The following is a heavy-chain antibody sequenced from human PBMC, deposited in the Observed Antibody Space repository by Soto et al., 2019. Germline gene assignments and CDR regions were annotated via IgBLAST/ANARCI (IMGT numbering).Heavy chain of an antibody. V-gene: IGHV4-30-4*08. D-gene: IGHD3-10*01. J-gene: IGHJ4*02. Sequence: SETLSLTCTVSGGSISSSSYYWGWIRQPPGKGLEWIGYIYYSGSTYYNPSLKSRVTISVDTSKNQFSLKLSSVTAADTAVYYCASLTVQTYYFDYWGQGTLVTVSS. CDR2: IYYSGST. CDR3: ASLTVQTYYFDY. CDR1: GGSISSSSYY.